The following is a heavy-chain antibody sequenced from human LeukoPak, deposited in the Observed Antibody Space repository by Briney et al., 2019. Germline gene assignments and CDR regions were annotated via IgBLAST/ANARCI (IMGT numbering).Heavy chain of an antibody. CDR1: GGSFSGYY. Sequence: SETLSLTCAVYGGSFSGYYWSWIRQPPGKGLEWIGEINHSGSTNYNPSLKSRVTISVDTSKNQFSLKLSSVTAADTAVYYCARRTRPIVTRSDAFDIWGQGTMVTVSS. D-gene: IGHD2/OR15-2a*01. V-gene: IGHV4-34*01. J-gene: IGHJ3*02. CDR2: INHSGST. CDR3: ARRTRPIVTRSDAFDI.